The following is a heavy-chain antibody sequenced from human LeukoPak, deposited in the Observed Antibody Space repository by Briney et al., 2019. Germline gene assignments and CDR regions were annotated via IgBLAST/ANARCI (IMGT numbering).Heavy chain of an antibody. CDR3: ARGPTTVTRAFDY. D-gene: IGHD4-17*01. J-gene: IGHJ4*02. V-gene: IGHV4-59*12. CDR1: GDSMSDYF. Sequence: PSETLSLTGTVSGDSMSDYFWTWIRQPPGKGLEWIGYAADSGSTNYNPSLKSRVTMSVDTSKSQFSLKLSSVTAADTAVYYCARGPTTVTRAFDYWGQGTLVTVSS. CDR2: AADSGST.